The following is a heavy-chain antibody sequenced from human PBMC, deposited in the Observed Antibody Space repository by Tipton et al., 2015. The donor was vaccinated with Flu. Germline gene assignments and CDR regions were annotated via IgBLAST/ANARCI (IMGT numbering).Heavy chain of an antibody. D-gene: IGHD6-19*01. V-gene: IGHV4-61*02. CDR1: GGSISSGSYY. Sequence: TLSLTCTVSGGSISSGSYYWSWIRQPARMGLEWIGRIYTSGSTNYNPSLKSRVAISVDTSKNQFSLKLSSVTAADTAVYYCARVTAVTGYWYFDLWGRGTLVTVSS. CDR2: IYTSGST. J-gene: IGHJ2*01. CDR3: ARVTAVTGYWYFDL.